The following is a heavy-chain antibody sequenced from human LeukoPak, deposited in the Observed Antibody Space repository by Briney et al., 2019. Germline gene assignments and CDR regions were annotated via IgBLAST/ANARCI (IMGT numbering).Heavy chain of an antibody. CDR1: GGSFSGYY. V-gene: IGHV4-34*01. CDR2: INHSGST. D-gene: IGHD3-22*01. CDR3: ARYYYDNSEWGRFDP. J-gene: IGHJ5*02. Sequence: SETLSLTCAVYGGSFSGYYWGWIRQPPGKGLEWIGEINHSGSTNYNPSLKSRVTISVDTSMNQFSLMLSSVTAADTALYYCARYYYDNSEWGRFDPWGQGTLVIVSS.